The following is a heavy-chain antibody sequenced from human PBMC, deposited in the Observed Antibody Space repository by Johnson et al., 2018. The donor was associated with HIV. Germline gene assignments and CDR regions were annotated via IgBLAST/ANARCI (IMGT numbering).Heavy chain of an antibody. CDR3: AKDLRIAARPGDAFDI. D-gene: IGHD6-6*01. CDR1: GFTFSNAW. J-gene: IGHJ3*02. Sequence: QVQVVESGGGLVQPGGSLRLSCAASGFTFSNAWMSWVRQAPGKGLEWVAVIWEDGSNKYYADSVKGRFPISRDNSKNTLYLQMNSLRAEDTAIYYCAKDLRIAARPGDAFDIWGQGTMVTVSS. V-gene: IGHV3-30*02. CDR2: IWEDGSNK.